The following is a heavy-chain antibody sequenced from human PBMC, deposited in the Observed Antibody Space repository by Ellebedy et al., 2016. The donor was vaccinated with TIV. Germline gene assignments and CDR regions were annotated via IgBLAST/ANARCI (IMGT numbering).Heavy chain of an antibody. V-gene: IGHV3-23*01. CDR1: GFTFRNYA. Sequence: PGGSLRLSCAASGFTFRNYAMGWVRQSPERGLEWISAISADGTRTYYADSVKGRFIISRDNSRNTLYLQMSSLRAEDTAVYYSTKHRPSVSMDVWGQGTTVTVSS. CDR2: ISADGTRT. J-gene: IGHJ6*02. CDR3: TKHRPSVSMDV.